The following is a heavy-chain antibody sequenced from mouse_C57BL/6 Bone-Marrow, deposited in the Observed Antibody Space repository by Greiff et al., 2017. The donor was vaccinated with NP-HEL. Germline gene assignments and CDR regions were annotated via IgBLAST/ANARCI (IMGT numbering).Heavy chain of an antibody. CDR3: ARSRYYYGSSFYWYFDV. Sequence: VQLQQPGAELVKPGASVKLSCKASGYTFTSYWMHWVKQRPGQGLEWIGMIHPNSGSTNYNEKFKSKATLTVDKSSSTAYMQLSSLTSEDSAVYYCARSRYYYGSSFYWYFDVWGTGTTVTVSS. D-gene: IGHD1-1*01. V-gene: IGHV1-64*01. J-gene: IGHJ1*03. CDR2: IHPNSGST. CDR1: GYTFTSYW.